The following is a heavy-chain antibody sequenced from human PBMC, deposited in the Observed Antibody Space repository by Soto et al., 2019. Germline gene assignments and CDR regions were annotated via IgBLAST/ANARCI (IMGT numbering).Heavy chain of an antibody. J-gene: IGHJ5*02. D-gene: IGHD6-13*01. CDR1: GYTFTSYG. CDR2: ISAYNGNT. V-gene: IGHV1-18*01. Sequence: ASVKVSCKASGYTFTSYGISWVRQAPGQGLEWMGWISAYNGNTNYAQKLQGRVTMTTDTSTSTAYMELRSLRSDDTAVYYCARDDRSRYSSSVMFDPWGQGTLVTVSS. CDR3: ARDDRSRYSSSVMFDP.